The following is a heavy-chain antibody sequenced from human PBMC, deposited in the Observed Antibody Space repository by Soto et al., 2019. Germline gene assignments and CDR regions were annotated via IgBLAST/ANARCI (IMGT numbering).Heavy chain of an antibody. D-gene: IGHD2-15*01. V-gene: IGHV3-23*01. CDR1: GFTFSSYA. CDR3: EKTPVVVAATFPGDAFDI. CDR2: ISGSGGST. J-gene: IGHJ3*02. Sequence: GGSLRLSCAASGFTFSSYAMSWVRQAPGKGLEWVSAISGSGGSTYYADSVKGRFTISRDNSKSTLYLQMNSLRAEDTAVYYCEKTPVVVAATFPGDAFDIWGQGTMVTVSS.